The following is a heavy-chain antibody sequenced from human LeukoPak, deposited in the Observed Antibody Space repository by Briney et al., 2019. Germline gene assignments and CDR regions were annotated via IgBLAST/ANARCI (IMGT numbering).Heavy chain of an antibody. CDR1: GFTFGNYW. V-gene: IGHV3-7*01. CDR3: ARDPAAWDY. D-gene: IGHD6-25*01. J-gene: IGHJ4*02. CDR2: IKEDGSEE. Sequence: GGSLRLSCAASGFTFGNYWMSWVRQAPGKGLEWVANIKEDGSEEYYVDSVKGRFTISRDNTKNSLYLQMNSLRAEDTAVYYCARDPAAWDYWGQGTLVTVPS.